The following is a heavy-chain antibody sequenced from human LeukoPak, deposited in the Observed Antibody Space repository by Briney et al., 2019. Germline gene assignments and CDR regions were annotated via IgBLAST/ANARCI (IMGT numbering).Heavy chain of an antibody. J-gene: IGHJ4*02. CDR3: ARDPGYDSSGYYYGSTDY. CDR2: IWYDGSNK. Sequence: PGGSLRLSCAASGFTFSSYGMHWVRQAPGKGLEWVAVIWYDGSNKYYADSVKGRFTISRDNSKNTLYLQMNSLRAEGTAVYYCARDPGYDSSGYYYGSTDYWGQGTLVTVSS. D-gene: IGHD3-22*01. V-gene: IGHV3-33*01. CDR1: GFTFSSYG.